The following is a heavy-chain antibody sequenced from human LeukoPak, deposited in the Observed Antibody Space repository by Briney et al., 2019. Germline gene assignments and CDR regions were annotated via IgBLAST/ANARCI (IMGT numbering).Heavy chain of an antibody. CDR1: GFTFGDYA. J-gene: IGHJ4*02. CDR2: IRSKAYGGTT. Sequence: GGSLRLSCTASGFTFGDYAMSWVRQAPGKGLEWVGFIRSKAYGGTTEYAASVKGRITISRDDSKSIAYLQMNSPKTEDTAVYYCTREELYSSSSCCWGQGTLVTVSS. D-gene: IGHD6-13*01. CDR3: TREELYSSSSCC. V-gene: IGHV3-49*04.